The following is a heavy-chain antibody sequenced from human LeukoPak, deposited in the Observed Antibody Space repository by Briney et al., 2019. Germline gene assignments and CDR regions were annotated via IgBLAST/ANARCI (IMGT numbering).Heavy chain of an antibody. CDR3: ARFVVIRGFDY. CDR2: INSDGSST. J-gene: IGHJ4*02. D-gene: IGHD3-22*01. Sequence: GGSLRLSCAASGFTFSSYWMHWVRQAPGKGLVWVSRINSDGSSTSYADSVKGRFTISRDNAKNTLYLQMNSLRAGDTAVYYCARFVVIRGFDYWGQGTLVTVSS. V-gene: IGHV3-74*01. CDR1: GFTFSSYW.